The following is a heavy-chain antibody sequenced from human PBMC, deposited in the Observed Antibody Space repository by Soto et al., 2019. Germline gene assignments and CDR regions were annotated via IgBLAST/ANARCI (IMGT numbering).Heavy chain of an antibody. CDR3: AKDRRAGGNYGFYSDC. D-gene: IGHD1-7*01. V-gene: IGHV3-23*01. CDR1: GFTFSSYG. J-gene: IGHJ4*02. Sequence: EVQLLESGGGLVQPGGSLRLSCAASGFTFSSYGMTWVRQAPGKGLEWVSFSSATGAGTYYADSVKGRFTISRDTSKNTLYPQLTSPRADATAVYYCAKDRRAGGNYGFYSDCWGEGALVIVSS. CDR2: SSATGAGT.